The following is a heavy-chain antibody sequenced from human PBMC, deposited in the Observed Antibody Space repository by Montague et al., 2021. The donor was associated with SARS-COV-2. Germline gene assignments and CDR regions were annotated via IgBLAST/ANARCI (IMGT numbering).Heavy chain of an antibody. CDR2: IFYNGYT. CDR3: ARHSVSEDGTFFRSYFNP. J-gene: IGHJ5*02. CDR1: GGTVRDYY. D-gene: IGHD1-1*01. V-gene: IGHV4-59*08. Sequence: ETLSLTCTVSGGTVRDYYWNWIRQTPGKGLEWIGYIFYNGYTKYNPSLESRVTLSVDTPGNQFFLSLRSVTASDTATYFCARHSVSEDGTFFRSYFNPWGQGAQVIVSS.